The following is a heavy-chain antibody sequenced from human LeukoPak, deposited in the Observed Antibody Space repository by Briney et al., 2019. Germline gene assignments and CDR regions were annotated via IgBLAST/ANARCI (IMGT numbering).Heavy chain of an antibody. CDR3: AILNYGDSDRFFDY. Sequence: PSETLSLTCTVSGGSISSYYWSWIRQPPGKGLEWIGEINHSGSTNYNPSLKSRVTISLDTSKNRFSLKLSSVTAADAAVYYCAILNYGDSDRFFDYWGQGTLVAVSS. J-gene: IGHJ4*02. V-gene: IGHV4-34*01. D-gene: IGHD4-17*01. CDR1: GGSISSYY. CDR2: INHSGST.